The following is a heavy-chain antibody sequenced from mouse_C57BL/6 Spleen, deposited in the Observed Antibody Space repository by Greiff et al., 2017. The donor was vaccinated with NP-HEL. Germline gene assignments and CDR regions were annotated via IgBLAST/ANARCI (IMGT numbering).Heavy chain of an antibody. CDR1: GYTFTDYE. D-gene: IGHD1-1*02. CDR2: IDPETGGT. Sequence: VQLQQSGAELVRPGASVTLSCKASGYTFTDYEMHWVKQTPVHGLEWIGAIDPETGGTAYNQKFKGKAILTADKSSSTTYMELRSLTSEDSAVXYGTGGDGGSHGGDYWGQGTTLTVSS. CDR3: TGGDGGSHGGDY. V-gene: IGHV1-15*01. J-gene: IGHJ2*01.